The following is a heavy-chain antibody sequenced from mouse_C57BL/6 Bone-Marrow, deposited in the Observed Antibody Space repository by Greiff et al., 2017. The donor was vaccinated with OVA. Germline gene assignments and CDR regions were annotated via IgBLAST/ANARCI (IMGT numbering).Heavy chain of an antibody. D-gene: IGHD3-1*01. J-gene: IGHJ4*01. CDR2: ISSGGDYI. V-gene: IGHV5-9-1*02. CDR3: TRDRDEGDAMDY. CDR1: GFTFSSYA. Sequence: VQLKESGEGLVKPGGSLKLSCAASGFTFSSYAMSWVRQTPEKRLEWVAYISSGGDYIYYADTVKGRFTISRDNARNTLYLQMSSLKSEDTAMYYCTRDRDEGDAMDYWGQGTSVTVSS.